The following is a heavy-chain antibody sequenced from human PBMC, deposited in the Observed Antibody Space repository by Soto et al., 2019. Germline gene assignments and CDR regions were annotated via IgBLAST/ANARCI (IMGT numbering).Heavy chain of an antibody. Sequence: QVQLVQSGAEVKKPGASVKVSCKASGYIFTGYYMHWVRQAPGQGLEWMGWINPNSGGTNYAQKFQGWVTMTRDTSISTAYMELSRLRSDDTAVYYCARDGRYADYYYYGMDVWGQGTTVTVSS. CDR3: ARDGRYADYYYYGMDV. CDR1: GYIFTGYY. D-gene: IGHD1-26*01. CDR2: INPNSGGT. V-gene: IGHV1-2*04. J-gene: IGHJ6*02.